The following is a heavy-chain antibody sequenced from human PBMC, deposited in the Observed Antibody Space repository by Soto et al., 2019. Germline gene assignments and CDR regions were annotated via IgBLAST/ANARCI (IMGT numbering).Heavy chain of an antibody. CDR1: GFTFSDYC. V-gene: IGHV3-11*05. CDR2: VSTTSSYT. CDR3: ARATVAGTGWFDP. Sequence: QVQLVESGGGLVKPGGSLRLSCAASGFTFSDYCMSWIRQAPGKGLEWVSCVSTTSSYTNYADSVKGRFTISRDNXKNSLYLQMNSLRAEDTAVYYCARATVAGTGWFDPWGQGTLVTVSS. J-gene: IGHJ5*02. D-gene: IGHD6-19*01.